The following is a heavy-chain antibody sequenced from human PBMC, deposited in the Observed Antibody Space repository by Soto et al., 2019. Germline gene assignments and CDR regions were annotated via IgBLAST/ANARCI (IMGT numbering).Heavy chain of an antibody. J-gene: IGHJ6*02. V-gene: IGHV3-30-3*01. CDR3: SAGLRNFDWNAMDV. D-gene: IGHD3-9*01. CDR2: ISDDGSNK. Sequence: QVQLVESGGGVVQPGRSLRLSCAASGFDFSSYAVHWVRQAPGKGLEWVALISDDGSNKYYADSVKGRFTISRDNSKSTVFLQMNTLRPEDTAVYHCSAGLRNFDWNAMDVWGLGTTVTVSS. CDR1: GFDFSSYA.